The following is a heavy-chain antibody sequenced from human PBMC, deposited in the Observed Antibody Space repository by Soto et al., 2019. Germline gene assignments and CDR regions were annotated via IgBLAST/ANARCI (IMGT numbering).Heavy chain of an antibody. V-gene: IGHV3-23*01. D-gene: IGHD3-10*01. CDR3: AKDHGALGRRGYFDY. CDR2: ISGTGGTT. Sequence: GGSLRLSCATSGFTFNNYAMTWVRQAPGKGLEWVSGISGTGGTTYYADSVKGRFTISRDNSQNTLSLQMKSLRAEDTAVYYCAKDHGALGRRGYFDYWGKGTLVTVSS. CDR1: GFTFNNYA. J-gene: IGHJ4*02.